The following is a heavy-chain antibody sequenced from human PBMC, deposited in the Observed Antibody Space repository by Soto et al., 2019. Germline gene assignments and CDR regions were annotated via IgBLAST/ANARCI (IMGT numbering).Heavy chain of an antibody. V-gene: IGHV1-2*04. D-gene: IGHD3-10*01. CDR1: GYTFTGQY. Sequence: QVQLVQSGAEVKKPGASVRVSCKASGYTFTGQYIHWVRQAPGQGLEWIGWINPNNGGADYAQKFEGWVTLTRDTSGTTAYMEVTRLTSDDTATYYCARGGDAFVSTSFWGGDKDSSMDVWGQGTTVTVPS. CDR3: ARGGDAFVSTSFWGGDKDSSMDV. CDR2: INPNNGGA. J-gene: IGHJ6*02.